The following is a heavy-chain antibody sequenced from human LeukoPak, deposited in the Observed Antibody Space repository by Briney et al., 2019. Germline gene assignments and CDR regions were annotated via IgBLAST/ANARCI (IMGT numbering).Heavy chain of an antibody. CDR2: INHSGST. CDR1: GGSFSGYY. J-gene: IGHJ4*02. CDR3: ARGRAFYVWGSYRPYYFDY. D-gene: IGHD3-16*02. Sequence: SETLSLTCAVYGGSFSGYYRSWIRQPPGKGLEWIGEINHSGSTNYNPSLKSRVTISVDTSKNQFSLKLSSVTAADTAVYYCARGRAFYVWGSYRPYYFDYWGQGTLVTVSS. V-gene: IGHV4-34*01.